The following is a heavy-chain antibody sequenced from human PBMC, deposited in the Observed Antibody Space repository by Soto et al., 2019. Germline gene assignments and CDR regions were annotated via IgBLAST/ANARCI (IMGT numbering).Heavy chain of an antibody. Sequence: GGSLRLSCAASGFTFSSIWMHWVRQAPGKGLVWVSCINSDGSTTSYADSVKGRFTISRDNAKNTLYLQMNSLTAEDTAVYYCVRDIRWGRGTLVTVSS. CDR2: INSDGSTT. J-gene: IGHJ4*02. V-gene: IGHV3-74*01. CDR1: GFTFSSIW. CDR3: VRDIR.